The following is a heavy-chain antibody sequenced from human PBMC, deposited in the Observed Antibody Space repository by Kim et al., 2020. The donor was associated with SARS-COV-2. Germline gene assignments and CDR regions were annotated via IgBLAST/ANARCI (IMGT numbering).Heavy chain of an antibody. D-gene: IGHD3-10*01. CDR2: MHYSGRA. J-gene: IGHJ3*02. Sequence: SETLSLTCTVSGGSLSPYYWSWIRQPPGKGLEWIGYMHYSGRANYSPSLKSRVSISVDTSKNQFSLNLTSVTAADTAKYFCARFQHGSGRYLCPFDIWGQGTLVTVSS. V-gene: IGHV4-59*01. CDR1: GGSLSPYY. CDR3: ARFQHGSGRYLCPFDI.